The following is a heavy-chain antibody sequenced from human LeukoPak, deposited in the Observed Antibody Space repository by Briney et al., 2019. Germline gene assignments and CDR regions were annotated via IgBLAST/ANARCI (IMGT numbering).Heavy chain of an antibody. CDR3: ASGAQWLVPLFDY. J-gene: IGHJ4*02. CDR2: ISSSGSAI. Sequence: GGSLRLSCAASGFTFSSYEMNWVRQAPGKGLEWVSYISSSGSAIYYADSVEGRFTISRDNAKNSLYLQMNSLRVEDTAVYYCASGAQWLVPLFDYWGQGTLVTVSS. D-gene: IGHD6-19*01. CDR1: GFTFSSYE. V-gene: IGHV3-48*03.